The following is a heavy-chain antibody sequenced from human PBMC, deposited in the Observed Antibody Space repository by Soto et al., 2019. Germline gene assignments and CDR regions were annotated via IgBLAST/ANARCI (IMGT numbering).Heavy chain of an antibody. V-gene: IGHV4-34*01. J-gene: IGHJ6*02. CDR2: INHSGST. CDR3: ALYSSGWYFGMDV. Sequence: SETLSLTCAVYGGSFSGYYWRWIRRPPGKGLEWIGEINHSGSTNYNPSLKSRVTISVDTSKNQFSLKLSSVTAADTAVYYCALYSSGWYFGMDVWGQGTTVT. D-gene: IGHD6-19*01. CDR1: GGSFSGYY.